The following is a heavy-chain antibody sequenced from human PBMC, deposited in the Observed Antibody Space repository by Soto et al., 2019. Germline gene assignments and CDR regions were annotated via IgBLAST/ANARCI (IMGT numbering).Heavy chain of an antibody. D-gene: IGHD2-15*01. CDR2: INPNSGGT. CDR1: GYTFTGYY. V-gene: IGHV1-2*02. J-gene: IGHJ4*02. Sequence: QVQLVQSGAEVKKPGASVKVSCKASGYTFTGYYMHWVRQAPGQGLEWMGWINPNSGGTNYAQKFQGRVTMTRDTSISTAYMELSRLRSDDTAVYYCARDLASVVVVAATGGDYWGQGTLVTVSS. CDR3: ARDLASVVVVAATGGDY.